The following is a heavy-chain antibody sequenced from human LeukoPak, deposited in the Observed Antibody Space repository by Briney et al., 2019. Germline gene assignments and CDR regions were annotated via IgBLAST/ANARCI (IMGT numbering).Heavy chain of an antibody. CDR2: IYSGGST. CDR3: ARDRCSSTSCYYFDY. D-gene: IGHD2-2*01. CDR1: GFTVSSNY. J-gene: IGHJ4*02. Sequence: GGSLRLSCAASGFTVSSNYMSWVRQAPGKGLEWVSVIYSGGSTYYADSVKGRFTISRDSSKNTLYLQMNSLRAEDTAVYYRARDRCSSTSCYYFDYWGQGTLVNVSS. V-gene: IGHV3-66*01.